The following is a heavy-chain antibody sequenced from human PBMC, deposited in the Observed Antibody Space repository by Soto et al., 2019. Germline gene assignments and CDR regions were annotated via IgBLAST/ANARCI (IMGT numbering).Heavy chain of an antibody. J-gene: IGHJ4*02. CDR1: GGSISSGGYY. CDR2: IYYAGST. CDR3: ARRGGYYDSSGEGGWRLFDY. D-gene: IGHD3-22*01. Sequence: PSETLSLTCTVSGGSISSGGYYWSWIRQPPGRGLEWIGFIYYAGSTKYNPSLNSRITISVDTSKNQFSLTVTSVTAADTAVYYCARRGGYYDSSGEGGWRLFDYWGQGTLVTVSS. V-gene: IGHV4-61*08.